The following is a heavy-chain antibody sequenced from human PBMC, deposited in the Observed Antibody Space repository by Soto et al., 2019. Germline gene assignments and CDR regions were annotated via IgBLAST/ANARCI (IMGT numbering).Heavy chain of an antibody. Sequence: XVKVSCKASGYTFTRYAMHWVRHAPGQRLEWMGWINAGNGNTKYSQKFQGRVTITRDTSTSTVYMELSSLRSEDTAVYYCARLGGIAMNDAFDIWGQGTMVTVSS. J-gene: IGHJ3*02. CDR3: ARLGGIAMNDAFDI. CDR1: GYTFTRYA. D-gene: IGHD6-13*01. V-gene: IGHV1-3*01. CDR2: INAGNGNT.